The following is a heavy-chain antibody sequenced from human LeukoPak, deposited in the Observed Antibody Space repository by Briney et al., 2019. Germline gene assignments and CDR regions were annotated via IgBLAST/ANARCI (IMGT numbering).Heavy chain of an antibody. CDR3: ARGYYYDSSGYYSEFDY. J-gene: IGHJ4*02. CDR2: IYTSGSI. CDR1: GGSISSGSYY. D-gene: IGHD3-22*01. Sequence: PSQTLSLTXTVSGGSISSGSYYWSWIRQPAGKGLEWIGRIYTSGSINYNPSLKSRVTISVDTSKNQFSLKLSSVTAADTAVYCCARGYYYDSSGYYSEFDYWGQGTLVTVSS. V-gene: IGHV4-61*02.